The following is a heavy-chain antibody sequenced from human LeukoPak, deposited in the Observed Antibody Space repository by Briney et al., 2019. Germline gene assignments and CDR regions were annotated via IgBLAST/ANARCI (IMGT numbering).Heavy chain of an antibody. CDR3: ARVVRGGGEFPDY. V-gene: IGHV4-39*07. D-gene: IGHD3-10*01. Sequence: PSETLSLTCTVSGGSISSSSYYWGWIRQPPGKGLEWIGSIYYSGSTYYNPSLKSRVTISVDTSKNQFSLKLSSVTAADTAVYYCARVVRGGGEFPDYWGQGTLVTVSS. J-gene: IGHJ4*02. CDR2: IYYSGST. CDR1: GGSISSSSYY.